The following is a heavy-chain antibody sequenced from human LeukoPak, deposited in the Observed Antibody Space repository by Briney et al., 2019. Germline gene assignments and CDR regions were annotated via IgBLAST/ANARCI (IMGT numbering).Heavy chain of an antibody. D-gene: IGHD3-10*01. CDR1: GFTFSSYA. CDR3: AKNHYYGSGSYYYYYGMDV. V-gene: IGHV3-23*01. CDR2: ISGSGGST. Sequence: GGSLRLSCAASGFTFSSYAMSWVRQAPGKGLEWVSAISGSGGSTYYADSVKGRFTISRDNSKNTLYLQMNSLRAEDTAVYYCAKNHYYGSGSYYYYYGMDVWGKGTTVTVSS. J-gene: IGHJ6*04.